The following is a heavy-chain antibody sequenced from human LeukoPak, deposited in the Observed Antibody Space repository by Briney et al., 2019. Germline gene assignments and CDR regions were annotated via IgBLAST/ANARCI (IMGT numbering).Heavy chain of an antibody. CDR1: GFTFSSYA. J-gene: IGHJ4*02. CDR3: AKDMGLMNYGDY. D-gene: IGHD3-10*01. Sequence: GGSLRLSCAASGFTFSSYAMSWVRQAPGKGLEWVSAISGSGGSTYYADSVRGRFTISRDNSKNTLYLQMNSLRAEDTAVYYCAKDMGLMNYGDYWGQGTLVTVSS. V-gene: IGHV3-23*01. CDR2: ISGSGGST.